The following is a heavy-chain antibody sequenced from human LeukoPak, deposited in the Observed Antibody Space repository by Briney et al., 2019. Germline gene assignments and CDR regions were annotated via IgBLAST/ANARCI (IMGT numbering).Heavy chain of an antibody. CDR2: IYYSGST. Sequence: SETLSLTCTVSGGSISSYYWSWIRQPPGKGLGWIGYIYYSGSTNYNPSLKSRVTISVDTSKNQFSLKLSSVTAADTAVYYCARATPYDYVWGSPIFDYWGQGTLVTVSS. CDR3: ARATPYDYVWGSPIFDY. CDR1: GGSISSYY. D-gene: IGHD3-16*01. J-gene: IGHJ4*02. V-gene: IGHV4-59*01.